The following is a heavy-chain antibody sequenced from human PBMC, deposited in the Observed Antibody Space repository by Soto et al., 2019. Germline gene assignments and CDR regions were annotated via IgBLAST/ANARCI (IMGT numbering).Heavy chain of an antibody. Sequence: SETLSLTCTVSGVSISSSSYYWGWLRQPPGKGLEWIGSIYYGGSTYYNPSLKSRITISVDKSKNQFSLKLTSVTAADTAMYFSARARIAMADTADFDCWGQGTLVTVSS. CDR1: GVSISSSSYY. V-gene: IGHV4-39*07. J-gene: IGHJ4*02. CDR3: ARARIAMADTADFDC. D-gene: IGHD6-19*01. CDR2: IYYGGST.